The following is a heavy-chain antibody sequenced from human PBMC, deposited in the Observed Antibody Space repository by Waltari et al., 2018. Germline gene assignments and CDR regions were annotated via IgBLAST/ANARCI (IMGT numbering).Heavy chain of an antibody. CDR1: GYTFTGYY. D-gene: IGHD6-13*01. Sequence: QVQLVQAGAEVKKPGASVKVSCKASGYTFTGYYMHGGRQAPGQGLEWMGWINPNSGGTNYAQKFQGRVTMTRDTSISTAYMELSRLRSDDTAVYYCARARLSWPYFDYWGQGTLVTVSS. V-gene: IGHV1-2*02. J-gene: IGHJ4*02. CDR2: INPNSGGT. CDR3: ARARLSWPYFDY.